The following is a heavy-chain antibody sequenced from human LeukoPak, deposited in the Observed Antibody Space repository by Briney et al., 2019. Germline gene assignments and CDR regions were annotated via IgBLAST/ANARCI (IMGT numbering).Heavy chain of an antibody. D-gene: IGHD4-17*01. J-gene: IGHJ3*01. Sequence: GGSLRLSCAASGLIFHNYALVWIRRAPGKGPEWVSAILGGGGTFYADAVKGRFTISRDNSKNTLYLQMNSLRAEDTATYYCGQDPNGNYIGAFDFWGRGTMVTVSS. CDR2: ILGGGGT. CDR1: GLIFHNYA. CDR3: GQDPNGNYIGAFDF. V-gene: IGHV3-23*01.